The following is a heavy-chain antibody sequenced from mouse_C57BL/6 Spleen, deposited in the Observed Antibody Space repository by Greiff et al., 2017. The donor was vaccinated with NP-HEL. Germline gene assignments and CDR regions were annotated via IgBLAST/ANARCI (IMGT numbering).Heavy chain of an antibody. CDR2: IHPNSGST. Sequence: QVQLQQPGAELVKPGASVKLSCKASGYTFTSYWMHWVKQRPGQGLEWIGMIHPNSGSTNYNEKFKSKATLTVDKSSSTAYMQLSSLTSEDSAVYYCARGYYYGSSSYYYAMDYWGQGTSVTVSS. V-gene: IGHV1-64*01. J-gene: IGHJ4*01. D-gene: IGHD1-1*01. CDR3: ARGYYYGSSSYYYAMDY. CDR1: GYTFTSYW.